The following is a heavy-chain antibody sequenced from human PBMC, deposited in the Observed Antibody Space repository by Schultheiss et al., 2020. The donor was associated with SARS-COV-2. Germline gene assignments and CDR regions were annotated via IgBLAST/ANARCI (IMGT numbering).Heavy chain of an antibody. CDR3: ARDMVRGVIYYYYGMDV. Sequence: GGSLRLSCAASGFTFSSYGMHWVRQAPGKGLEWVAVIWYDGSNKYYADSVKGRFTISRDNSKNTLYLQMNSLRAEDTAVYYCARDMVRGVIYYYYGMDVWGQGTTVTVSS. D-gene: IGHD3-10*01. V-gene: IGHV3-30*19. CDR2: IWYDGSNK. J-gene: IGHJ6*02. CDR1: GFTFSSYG.